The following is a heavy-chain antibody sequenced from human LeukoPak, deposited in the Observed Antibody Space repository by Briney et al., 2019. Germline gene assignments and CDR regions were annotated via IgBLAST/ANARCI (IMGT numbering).Heavy chain of an antibody. CDR2: IYPGDSDT. V-gene: IGHV5-51*01. Sequence: GESLKISCQASGYTFTTYWIGWVRQMPGKSPEWMGIIYPGDSDTKYSPSFRGQISISADKSIDTAYLQWSSLQASDTAMYYCARHKGVTSPGLNLFYYGLDVWGQGTTVIVSS. CDR1: GYTFTTYW. CDR3: ARHKGVTSPGLNLFYYGLDV. J-gene: IGHJ6*02. D-gene: IGHD4-17*01.